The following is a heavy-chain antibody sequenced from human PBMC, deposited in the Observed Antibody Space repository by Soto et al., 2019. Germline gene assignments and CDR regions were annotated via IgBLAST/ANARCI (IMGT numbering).Heavy chain of an antibody. CDR2: ISAYNGDT. CDR3: ARDHRNYDFWSGYWSE. Sequence: GASVKVSCKASGYTFTSYGISWVRQAPGQGLEWMGRISAYNGDTNYAQKLQGRVTMTTDTSTSTAYMELRSLRSDDTAVYYCARDHRNYDFWSGYWSEWGQGTLVTVSS. J-gene: IGHJ4*02. CDR1: GYTFTSYG. D-gene: IGHD3-3*01. V-gene: IGHV1-18*01.